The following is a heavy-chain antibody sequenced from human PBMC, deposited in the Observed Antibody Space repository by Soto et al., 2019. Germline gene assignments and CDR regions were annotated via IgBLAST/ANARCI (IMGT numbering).Heavy chain of an antibody. D-gene: IGHD3-3*01. CDR3: ARVLTIFGVVTGGMDV. Sequence: GGSLRLSCAASGFTFSSYAMHWVRQAPDKGLEWVAVISYDGSNKYYADSVKGRFTISRDNSKNTLYLQMNSLRAEDTAVYYCARVLTIFGVVTGGMDVWGQGTTVTVSS. J-gene: IGHJ6*02. CDR2: ISYDGSNK. CDR1: GFTFSSYA. V-gene: IGHV3-30-3*01.